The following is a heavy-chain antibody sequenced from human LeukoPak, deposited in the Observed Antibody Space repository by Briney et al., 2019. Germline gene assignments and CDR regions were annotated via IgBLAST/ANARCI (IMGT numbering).Heavy chain of an antibody. CDR3: ARARPDYYGSADAFDI. D-gene: IGHD3-10*01. CDR1: GFTFSTYA. CDR2: IPYDGSNK. Sequence: GRSLRLSCAASGFTFSTYAMHWVRQAPGKGLEWVAVIPYDGSNKYYADSVKGRFTISRDNSKNTLYLQMNSLRGEDTAVYYCARARPDYYGSADAFDIWGQGTMVTVSS. V-gene: IGHV3-30-3*01. J-gene: IGHJ3*02.